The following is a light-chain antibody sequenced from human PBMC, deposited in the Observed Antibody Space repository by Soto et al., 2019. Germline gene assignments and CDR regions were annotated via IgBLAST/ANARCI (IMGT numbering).Light chain of an antibody. CDR3: QQYGTSPIT. CDR2: ATS. V-gene: IGKV3-20*01. J-gene: IGKJ5*01. Sequence: EIVLTQSPGTLSMSPGERATLSCRASQSVISTYLAWYQQKFGQAPRLLIYATSTRATGIPDRFSGSGSGTDFTLTISRLXXEXXXXXYCQQYGTSPITFGQGTRLXSK. CDR1: QSVISTY.